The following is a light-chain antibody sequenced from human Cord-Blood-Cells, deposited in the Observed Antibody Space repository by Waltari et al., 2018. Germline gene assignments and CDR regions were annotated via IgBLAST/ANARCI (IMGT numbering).Light chain of an antibody. CDR1: SSDVGSYNL. Sequence: QSALTQPASVSGSPGQSITISCTGTSSDVGSYNLVSWYQQHPGKAPKLMMYEVSKRPSGVSNRFSGSKSGNTASLTISGLQAEDEADYYCCSYGVFGTGTKVTVL. CDR3: CSYGV. V-gene: IGLV2-23*02. J-gene: IGLJ1*01. CDR2: EVS.